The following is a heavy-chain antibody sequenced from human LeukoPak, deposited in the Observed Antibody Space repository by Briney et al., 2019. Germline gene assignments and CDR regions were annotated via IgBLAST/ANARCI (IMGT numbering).Heavy chain of an antibody. V-gene: IGHV1-69*13. CDR1: GGTFSSYA. J-gene: IGHJ6*02. D-gene: IGHD1-1*01. CDR3: ARLTTSGDYYYYGMDV. Sequence: EASVKVSCKASGGTFSSYAISCVRQAPGQGLEWMGGIIPIFGTANYAQKFQGRVTLTADEYTSTAYMELSSLRSEDTAVYYCARLTTSGDYYYYGMDVWGQGTTVTVSS. CDR2: IIPIFGTA.